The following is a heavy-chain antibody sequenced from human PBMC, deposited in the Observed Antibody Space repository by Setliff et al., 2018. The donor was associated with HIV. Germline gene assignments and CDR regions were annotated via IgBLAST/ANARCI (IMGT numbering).Heavy chain of an antibody. V-gene: IGHV4-39*07. CDR3: VREDRVYERQLISPGAIDY. D-gene: IGHD2-8*01. CDR2: VYYGGDT. Sequence: SETPSLTCAVSGVSITSTIYYWGWIRQPPGKGLEWIGSVYYGGDTYYNPSLKSRLTLSLDTSKNQFSLKLTSVTAADTAVYYCVREDRVYERQLISPGAIDYWGQGTLVTVSS. CDR1: GVSITSTIYY. J-gene: IGHJ4*02.